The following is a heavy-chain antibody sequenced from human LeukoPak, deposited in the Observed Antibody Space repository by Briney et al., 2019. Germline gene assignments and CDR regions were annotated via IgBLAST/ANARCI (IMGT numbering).Heavy chain of an antibody. V-gene: IGHV3-21*01. J-gene: IGHJ4*02. CDR1: GFTFSSYE. CDR2: ISSSSSYI. Sequence: EGSLRLSCAASGFTFSSYEMNWVRQAPGKGLEWVSSISSSSSYIYYADSVKGRFTISRDNAKNSLYLQMNSLRAEDTAVYYCARDREHYYDSSGYGAAVYWGQGTLVTVSS. D-gene: IGHD3-22*01. CDR3: ARDREHYYDSSGYGAAVY.